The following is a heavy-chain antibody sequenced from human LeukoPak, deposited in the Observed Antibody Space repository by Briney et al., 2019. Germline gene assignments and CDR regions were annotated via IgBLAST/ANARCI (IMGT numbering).Heavy chain of an antibody. CDR2: IYDSGST. Sequence: SETLSLTCTVSGGSISSYSWSWIRQPPGKGLVCFGYIYDSGSTNYNPTIKSRVAISIDKSKNQFSLKLSYLTAADTAVYYCARLSHYFDSSGYYYVRFFDYWGQGTLVTVSS. CDR1: GGSISSYS. D-gene: IGHD3-22*01. J-gene: IGHJ4*02. CDR3: ARLSHYFDSSGYYYVRFFDY. V-gene: IGHV4-59*08.